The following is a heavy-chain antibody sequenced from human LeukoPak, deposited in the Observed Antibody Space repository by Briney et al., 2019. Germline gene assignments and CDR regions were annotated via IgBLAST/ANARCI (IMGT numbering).Heavy chain of an antibody. CDR3: AKDEPKWFGELLSSPFDY. CDR2: ISYDGSNK. V-gene: IGHV3-30*18. Sequence: GRSLRLSCVASGFTFSSYGMHWVRQAPGKGLEWVAVISYDGSNKYYADSVKGRFTISRDNSKNTLYLQMNSLRAEDTAVYYCAKDEPKWFGELLSSPFDYWGQGTLVTVSS. CDR1: GFTFSSYG. D-gene: IGHD3-10*01. J-gene: IGHJ4*02.